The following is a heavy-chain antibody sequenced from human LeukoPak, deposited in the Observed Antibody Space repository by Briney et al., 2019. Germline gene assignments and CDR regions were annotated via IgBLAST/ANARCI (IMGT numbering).Heavy chain of an antibody. CDR3: AREVVLQLWAVYNWFDP. CDR1: GFTFSSYS. J-gene: IGHJ5*02. CDR2: ISSSSSTI. D-gene: IGHD5-18*01. V-gene: IGHV3-48*01. Sequence: QPGGSLRLSCAASGFTFSSYSMSWVRQAPGKGLEWVSYISSSSSTIYYADSVKGRFTISRDNAKNSLYLQMNSLRAEDTAVYYCAREVVLQLWAVYNWFDPWGQGTLVTVSS.